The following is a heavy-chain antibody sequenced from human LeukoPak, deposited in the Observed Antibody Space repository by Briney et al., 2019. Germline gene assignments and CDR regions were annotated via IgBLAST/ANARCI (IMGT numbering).Heavy chain of an antibody. V-gene: IGHV1-3*03. Sequence: ASVKVSCKASGYTFTSYAMHWVRQAPGQRLEWMGWINAGNGNTKYSQEFQGRVTITRDTSASTAYMELSSLRSEDMAVYYCARGYNWDYEYYFDYWGQGTLVTVSS. CDR2: INAGNGNT. J-gene: IGHJ4*02. D-gene: IGHD3-16*01. CDR1: GYTFTSYA. CDR3: ARGYNWDYEYYFDY.